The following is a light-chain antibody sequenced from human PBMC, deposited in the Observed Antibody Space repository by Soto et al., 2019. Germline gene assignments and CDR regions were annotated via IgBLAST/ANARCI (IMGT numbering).Light chain of an antibody. V-gene: IGKV1-5*01. CDR3: QQYTTYQYT. J-gene: IGKJ2*01. Sequence: IQMTQSPSTLSASVGDTVTITCRASQSISTWLAWYQQKPGKAPKLLLYDASTLQSGVPSRFSGSGSGTEFTLPISSLQPEDLATYYCQQYTTYQYTFGQGTKLEIK. CDR1: QSISTW. CDR2: DAS.